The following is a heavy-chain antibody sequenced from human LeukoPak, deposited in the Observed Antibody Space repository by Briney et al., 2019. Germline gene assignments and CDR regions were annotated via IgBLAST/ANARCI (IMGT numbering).Heavy chain of an antibody. D-gene: IGHD3-9*01. CDR2: INHSGST. Sequence: PSETLSLTCAVYGGSFSGYYWSWIRQPPGKGLEWIGEINHSGSTNYNPSLKSRVTISVDTSKNQFSLKLSSVTAADTAVYYCAREAVTRCDYWGQGTLVTVSS. J-gene: IGHJ4*02. CDR3: AREAVTRCDY. CDR1: GGSFSGYY. V-gene: IGHV4-34*01.